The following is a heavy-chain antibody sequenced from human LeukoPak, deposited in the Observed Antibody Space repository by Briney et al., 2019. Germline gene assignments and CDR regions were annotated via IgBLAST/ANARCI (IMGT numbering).Heavy chain of an antibody. J-gene: IGHJ4*02. CDR2: MYSGGST. CDR1: GGSISSSGYY. D-gene: IGHD5-12*01. Sequence: SETLSLTCTVSGGSISSSGYYWGWIRQPPGKGLEWIGSMYSGGSTYYNASLKSRVTFSVDTSKNQFSLKLSSVTAADTAVYYCARHMGNSGYEHFDYWGQRTLVTVSS. V-gene: IGHV4-39*01. CDR3: ARHMGNSGYEHFDY.